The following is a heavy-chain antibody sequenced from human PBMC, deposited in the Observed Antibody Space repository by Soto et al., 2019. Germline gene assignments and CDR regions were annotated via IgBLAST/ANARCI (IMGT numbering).Heavy chain of an antibody. CDR3: ARDSGSWGY. CDR2: ISSSSSTT. Sequence: EVQLVESGGGLVQPGGSLRLSCAASGFTFTTYSMNWVRQAPGKGLEWVSYISSSSSTTYYADSVKGRFTISRDNAKNSRQLQMNSLRDEDTAVYYCARDSGSWGYWGQGTLVTVSS. CDR1: GFTFTTYS. J-gene: IGHJ4*02. V-gene: IGHV3-48*02. D-gene: IGHD3-10*01.